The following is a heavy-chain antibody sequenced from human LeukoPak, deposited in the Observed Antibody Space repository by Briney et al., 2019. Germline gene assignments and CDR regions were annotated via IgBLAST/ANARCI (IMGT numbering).Heavy chain of an antibody. CDR2: ISYDGSNK. J-gene: IGHJ3*02. V-gene: IGHV3-30*18. CDR3: AKDQQWLPTLGAFDI. Sequence: GGSLRLSCAASGFTFDDYAMHWVRQAPGKGLEWVAVISYDGSNKYYADSVKGRFTISRDNSKNTLYLQMNSLRAEDTAVYYCAKDQQWLPTLGAFDIWGQGTMVTVSS. D-gene: IGHD6-19*01. CDR1: GFTFDDYA.